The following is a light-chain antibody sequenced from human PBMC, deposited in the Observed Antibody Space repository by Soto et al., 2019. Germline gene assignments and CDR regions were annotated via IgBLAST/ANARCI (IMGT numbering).Light chain of an antibody. Sequence: DVLMTQSPLSLPVTPGEPASISCRSSQSLLHSNGYNHLDWYLQKPGQSPQLLIYEVSTRVSGVPDRFSGSGSGTDFTLEISRVETDDVGIYYCMQSTQLPPTFGQGTRLEI. CDR2: EVS. V-gene: IGKV2D-29*02. CDR3: MQSTQLPPT. CDR1: QSLLHSNGYNH. J-gene: IGKJ5*01.